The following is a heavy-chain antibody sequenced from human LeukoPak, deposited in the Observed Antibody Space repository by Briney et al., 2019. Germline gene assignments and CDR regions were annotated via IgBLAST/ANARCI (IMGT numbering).Heavy chain of an antibody. J-gene: IGHJ6*03. CDR1: GFTFSSYW. V-gene: IGHV3-74*01. Sequence: PGGSLRLSCAASGFTFSSYWMHWVRQAPGKGLVWVSRINSDGSSTTYADSVKGRFTISRDNAKNTLYLQMNSLRAEDTAVYYCARGDRSGYYVDHYSHLDVWGKGTTVTVSS. D-gene: IGHD3-22*01. CDR3: ARGDRSGYYVDHYSHLDV. CDR2: INSDGSST.